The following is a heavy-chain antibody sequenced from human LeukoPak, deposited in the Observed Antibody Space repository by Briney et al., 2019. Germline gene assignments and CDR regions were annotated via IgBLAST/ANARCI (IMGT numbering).Heavy chain of an antibody. CDR3: ARGGVSYYDFWSGYPSKGLNAFDI. D-gene: IGHD3-3*01. V-gene: IGHV4-39*07. CDR2: IFYSGST. Sequence: PSETLSLTCTVSGGSISSSSYYWGWIRQPPGKGLEWIGTIFYSGSTYYNPSLKSRVTISVDTSKNQFSLKLSSVTAADTAVYYCARGGVSYYDFWSGYPSKGLNAFDIWGQGTMVTVSS. CDR1: GGSISSSSYY. J-gene: IGHJ3*02.